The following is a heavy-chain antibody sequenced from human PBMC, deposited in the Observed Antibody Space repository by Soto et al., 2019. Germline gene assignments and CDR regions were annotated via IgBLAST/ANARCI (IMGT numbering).Heavy chain of an antibody. CDR1: GGSISSGGYY. CDR2: IYYSGST. D-gene: IGHD4-17*01. Sequence: SETLSLTCTVPGGSISSGGYYWSWIRQHPGKGLERIGYIYYSGSTYYNPSLKSRVTISVDTSKNQFSLKLSSVTAADTAVYYCARTQGPTVVMAPLDYWGQGTLVTVSS. J-gene: IGHJ4*02. CDR3: ARTQGPTVVMAPLDY. V-gene: IGHV4-31*03.